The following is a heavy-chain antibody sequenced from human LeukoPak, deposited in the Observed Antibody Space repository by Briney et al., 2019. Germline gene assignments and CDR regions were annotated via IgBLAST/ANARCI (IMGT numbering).Heavy chain of an antibody. Sequence: SETLSLTCAVYGGSFSGYYWSWIRQPPGKGLEWIGEINHSGSTNYNPSLKSRVTISVDTSKNQFSLKLSSVTAADTAVYYCARIEMTTVILDYWGQGTLVTVSS. CDR3: ARIEMTTVILDY. D-gene: IGHD4-17*01. CDR2: INHSGST. V-gene: IGHV4-34*01. J-gene: IGHJ4*02. CDR1: GGSFSGYY.